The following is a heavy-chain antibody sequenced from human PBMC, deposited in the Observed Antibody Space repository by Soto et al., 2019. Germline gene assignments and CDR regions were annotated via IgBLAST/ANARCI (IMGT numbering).Heavy chain of an antibody. CDR3: ARGDRYYDILTGYYPNIDY. J-gene: IGHJ4*02. Sequence: GGSLRLSCAASGFTFSSYWMHWVRQAPGKGLVWVSRINSDGSSTSYADSVKGRFTISRDNAKNSLYLQMNSLRAEDTAVYYCARGDRYYDILTGYYPNIDYWGQGTLVTVSS. CDR1: GFTFSSYW. CDR2: INSDGSST. V-gene: IGHV3-74*01. D-gene: IGHD3-9*01.